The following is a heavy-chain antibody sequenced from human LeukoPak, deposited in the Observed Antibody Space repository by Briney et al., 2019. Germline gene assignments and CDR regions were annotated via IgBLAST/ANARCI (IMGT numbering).Heavy chain of an antibody. D-gene: IGHD6-19*01. V-gene: IGHV3-74*01. J-gene: IGHJ6*02. CDR2: INSDGSST. CDR1: GFTFSSYW. CDR3: ARVLLHSSGWIIPYGMDV. Sequence: GGSLRLSCAASGFTFSSYWMHWVRQAPGKGLVWVSRINSDGSSTSYADSVKGRLTISRDNAKNTLYLQMNSLRAEDTAVYYCARVLLHSSGWIIPYGMDVWGQGTTVTVSS.